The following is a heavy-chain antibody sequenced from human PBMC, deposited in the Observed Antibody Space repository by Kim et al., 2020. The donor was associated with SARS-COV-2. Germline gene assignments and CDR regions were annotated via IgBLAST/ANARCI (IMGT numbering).Heavy chain of an antibody. V-gene: IGHV4-39*01. CDR1: GGSINSNNYY. CDR2: IYYSGSI. CDR3: ARFRVITVTTRPTFIEY. J-gene: IGHJ4*02. D-gene: IGHD4-17*01. Sequence: SETLSLTCTVSGGSINSNNYYWGWIRQPPGKGLEWIGSIYYSGSIYYNPSLKSRVTTSVDTSKNQFSLKLSSVTAADTAVYYCARFRVITVTTRPTFIEYWGQGTIVTVSS.